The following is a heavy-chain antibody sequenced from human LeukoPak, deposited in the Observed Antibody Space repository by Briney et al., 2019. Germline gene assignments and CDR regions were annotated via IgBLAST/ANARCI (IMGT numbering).Heavy chain of an antibody. Sequence: ASVTVSCTASGYTFTSYGISWVRQAPGQGLEWMGWIGAYNGNTNYAQKLQGRVTMTTDTSTSTAYMELRSLRSDDTAVYYCAREELVGATSYGMDVWGQGTTVTVS. CDR2: IGAYNGNT. V-gene: IGHV1-18*01. J-gene: IGHJ6*02. D-gene: IGHD1-26*01. CDR1: GYTFTSYG. CDR3: AREELVGATSYGMDV.